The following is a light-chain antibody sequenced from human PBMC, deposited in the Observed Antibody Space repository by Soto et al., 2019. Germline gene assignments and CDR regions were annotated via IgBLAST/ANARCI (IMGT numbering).Light chain of an antibody. CDR2: DVS. Sequence: QSALTQPASLSGSPGQSITISCTGTSSDIGSYNYVSWYQQHPGKAPKLMIFDVSYRPSGISDRFSGSKSGNTASLTISGLQPEDEADYYCSSYGASSPRFGGGTKVTVL. CDR1: SSDIGSYNY. CDR3: SSYGASSPR. J-gene: IGLJ3*02. V-gene: IGLV2-14*03.